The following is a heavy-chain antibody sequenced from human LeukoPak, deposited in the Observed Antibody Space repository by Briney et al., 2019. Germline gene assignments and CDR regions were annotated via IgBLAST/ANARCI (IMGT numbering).Heavy chain of an antibody. CDR1: GYILTELS. Sequence: ASVKVSCKVPGYILTELSLHWVRQTPGKGLEWMGGFNPEDGATLYAQKFKGRVTMTEDTSSDTAYMELSSLRSEDTAVYYCATMYIGYCSDGVCYDTDYWGQGTLITVSS. CDR2: FNPEDGAT. V-gene: IGHV1-24*01. D-gene: IGHD2-8*01. CDR3: ATMYIGYCSDGVCYDTDY. J-gene: IGHJ4*02.